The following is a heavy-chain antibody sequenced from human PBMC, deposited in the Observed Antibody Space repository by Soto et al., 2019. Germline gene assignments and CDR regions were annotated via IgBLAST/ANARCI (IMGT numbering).Heavy chain of an antibody. V-gene: IGHV3-33*01. J-gene: IGHJ4*02. Sequence: GGSLRLSCAASGFTFSSYGMHWVRQAPGKGLEWVAVIWYDGSNKYYADSVKGRFTISRDNSKNTLYLQMNSLRAEDTAVYYCARDSWAVVAAHNPDYWGQGTLVTVSS. CDR2: IWYDGSNK. CDR1: GFTFSSYG. CDR3: ARDSWAVVAAHNPDY. D-gene: IGHD2-15*01.